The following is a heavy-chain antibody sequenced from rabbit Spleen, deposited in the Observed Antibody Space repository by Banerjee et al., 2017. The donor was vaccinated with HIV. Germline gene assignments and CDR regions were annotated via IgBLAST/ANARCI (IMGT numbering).Heavy chain of an antibody. Sequence: QSLEESGGDLVKPGASLTLTCTASGFSFSGSHYMCWVRQAPGKGLEWIACIYAGGSGTTYYASWAKGRFTISKTSSTTVTLQMTSLTAADTATYFCARLGHADYPYAYGLKLWGPGTLV. CDR3: ARLGHADYPYAYGLKL. CDR2: IYAGGSGTT. V-gene: IGHV1S40*01. J-gene: IGHJ4*01. D-gene: IGHD6-1*01. CDR1: GFSFSGSHY.